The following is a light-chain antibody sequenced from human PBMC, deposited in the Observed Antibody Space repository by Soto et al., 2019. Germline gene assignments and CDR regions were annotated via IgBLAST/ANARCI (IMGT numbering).Light chain of an antibody. CDR3: QSYDTMLSGPGV. Sequence: QSVLTQPPSVSGAPGQRVTISCTGSSFNIGGGYDVHWYQQLPGTAPKLLIYNNINRPSGVPDRFSGSKSGTSASLAITGLQPEDEADYYCQSYDTMLSGPGVFGGGTKLTVL. CDR1: SFNIGGGYD. V-gene: IGLV1-40*01. CDR2: NNI. J-gene: IGLJ2*01.